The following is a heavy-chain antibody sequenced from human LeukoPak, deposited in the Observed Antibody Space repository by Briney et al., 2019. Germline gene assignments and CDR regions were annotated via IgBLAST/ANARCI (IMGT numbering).Heavy chain of an antibody. V-gene: IGHV1-18*01. CDR2: ISAYNGNT. CDR3: ARGIGYSSAPDLDY. Sequence: ASVKVSCKASGYTFTNYGISWVRQAPGQGLEWMGWISAYNGNTNYAQKLQGRVTMTTDTSTSTAYMGLRSLRSDDTAVYYCARGIGYSSAPDLDYWGQGTLVTVSS. D-gene: IGHD6-19*01. J-gene: IGHJ4*02. CDR1: GYTFTNYG.